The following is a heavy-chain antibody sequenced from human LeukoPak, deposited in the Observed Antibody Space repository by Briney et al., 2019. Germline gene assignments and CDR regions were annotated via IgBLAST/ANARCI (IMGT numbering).Heavy chain of an antibody. CDR3: ARYYYASAFDY. CDR1: GFTFSSYW. D-gene: IGHD3-10*01. V-gene: IGHV3-7*01. Sequence: GGSLRLSCTASGFTFSSYWMTWVRQTPEKGPEWVANIRQDGGKKDYVASVKGRFTISRDNAKNSLYLQMNSLRAEDTAVYYCARYYYASAFDYWGQGTLVTVSS. J-gene: IGHJ4*02. CDR2: IRQDGGKK.